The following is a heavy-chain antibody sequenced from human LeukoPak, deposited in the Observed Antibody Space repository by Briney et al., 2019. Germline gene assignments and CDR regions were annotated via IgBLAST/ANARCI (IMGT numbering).Heavy chain of an antibody. V-gene: IGHV3-74*01. J-gene: IGHJ6*02. CDR3: ARVPHYSSSSGYYYGMDV. CDR1: GFIFSSYW. Sequence: GGSLRLSCAASGFIFSSYWMHWVRQAPGKGLVWVSRINSDGSSTSYADSVKGRFTISRDNAKNTLYLQMNSLRAEDTAVYYCARVPHYSSSSGYYYGMDVWGQGTTVTVSS. D-gene: IGHD6-6*01. CDR2: INSDGSST.